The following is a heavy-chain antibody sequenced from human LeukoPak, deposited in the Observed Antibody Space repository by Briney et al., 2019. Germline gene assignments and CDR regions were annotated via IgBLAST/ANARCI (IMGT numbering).Heavy chain of an antibody. V-gene: IGHV4-39*01. CDR1: GGSISSSTYY. D-gene: IGHD3-3*01. CDR2: MYYSGST. Sequence: PSETLSLTCTVSGGSISSSTYYWGWIRQPPGKGLEWIGSMYYSGSTDYNPSLKSRVTISVDTSKNQFSLKLSSVTAADTAVYYCARRRSGAYFDYWGQGTLVTVSS. J-gene: IGHJ4*02. CDR3: ARRRSGAYFDY.